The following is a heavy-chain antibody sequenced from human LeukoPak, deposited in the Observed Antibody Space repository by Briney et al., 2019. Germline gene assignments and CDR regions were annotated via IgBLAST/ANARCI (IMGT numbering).Heavy chain of an antibody. CDR3: TRDHPWSIAVAGVFFDY. D-gene: IGHD6-19*01. CDR2: IRSKAYGGTT. Sequence: GGSLRLSCTASGFTFGDYAMSWFRQAPGKGLEWVGFIRSKAYGGTTEYAASVKGRFTISRDDSKSIAYLQMNSLKTEDTAVYYCTRDHPWSIAVAGVFFDYWGQGTLVTVSS. V-gene: IGHV3-49*03. J-gene: IGHJ4*02. CDR1: GFTFGDYA.